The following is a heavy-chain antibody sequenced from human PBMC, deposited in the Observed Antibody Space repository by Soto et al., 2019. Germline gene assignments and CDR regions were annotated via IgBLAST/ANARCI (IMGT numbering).Heavy chain of an antibody. CDR1: GGTFSSYA. Sequence: SVKVSCKASGGTFSSYAISWVRQAPRQGLEWMGGIIPIFGTANYAQKFQGRVTITADESTSTAYMEPSSLRSEDTAVYYCARVGPGYSYGPAHFDYWGQGTLVTVSS. CDR2: IIPIFGTA. D-gene: IGHD5-18*01. CDR3: ARVGPGYSYGPAHFDY. V-gene: IGHV1-69*13. J-gene: IGHJ4*02.